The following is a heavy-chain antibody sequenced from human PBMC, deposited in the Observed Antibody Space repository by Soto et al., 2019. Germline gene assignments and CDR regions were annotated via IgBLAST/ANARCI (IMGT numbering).Heavy chain of an antibody. CDR2: ISSSGGST. J-gene: IGHJ6*02. Sequence: EVQLLESGGGLVQPGGSLRLSCAASGFTFNNYAMSWVRQAPGKGLEWVSTISSSGGSTYYADSVKGRFTISRDNSKNTLYLQMNSLRAEDTAVYYCVKERWEGYCMDVWGQGTTVTVSS. CDR1: GFTFNNYA. V-gene: IGHV3-23*01. D-gene: IGHD1-26*01. CDR3: VKERWEGYCMDV.